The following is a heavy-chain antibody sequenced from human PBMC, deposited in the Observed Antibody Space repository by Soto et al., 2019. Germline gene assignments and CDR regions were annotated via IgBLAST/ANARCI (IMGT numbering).Heavy chain of an antibody. J-gene: IGHJ4*02. CDR2: ISYDGSNK. D-gene: IGHD5-12*01. CDR3: AALGIVAANYFDY. CDR1: GFTFGSYG. V-gene: IGHV3-30*03. Sequence: PGGSLRLSCAASGFTFGSYGMHWVRQAPGKGLEWVAVISYDGSNKYYADSVKGRFTISRDNSKNTLYLQMNSLRAEDTAVYYCAALGIVAANYFDYWGQGTLVTVSS.